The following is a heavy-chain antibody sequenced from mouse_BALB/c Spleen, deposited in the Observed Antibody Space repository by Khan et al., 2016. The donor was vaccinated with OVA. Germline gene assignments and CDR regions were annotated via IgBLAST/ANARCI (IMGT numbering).Heavy chain of an antibody. CDR3: ASKSYGKGAY. CDR1: GYSITSGYY. D-gene: IGHD2-1*01. J-gene: IGHJ3*01. V-gene: IGHV3-6*02. Sequence: EVQLQESGPGLVKPSQSLSLTCSVTGYSITSGYYWNWIRQFPGNRLEWVGYISYDGSNNYNPSLKNRISITRDTSKKQFFLKLNSVTTEDTATYYCASKSYGKGAYWGQGTLVTVSA. CDR2: ISYDGSN.